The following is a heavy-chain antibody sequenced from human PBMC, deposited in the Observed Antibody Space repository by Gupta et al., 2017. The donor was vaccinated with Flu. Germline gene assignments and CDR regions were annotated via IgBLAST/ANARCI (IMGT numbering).Heavy chain of an antibody. J-gene: IGHJ4*02. CDR3: ARVLGLSSSPGFDY. CDR2: ISYTGNT. CDR1: GASISSYD. Sequence: QVQLQESGPGLVKSSETLSLTCSVSGASISSYDWGWIRQPPGKGLEWIGYISYTGNTKYSPSLKSRVTISADTSKNQFSLNLGSVTAADTAMYYCARVLGLSSSPGFDYWGQGTLVTVSS. V-gene: IGHV4-59*13. D-gene: IGHD6-6*01.